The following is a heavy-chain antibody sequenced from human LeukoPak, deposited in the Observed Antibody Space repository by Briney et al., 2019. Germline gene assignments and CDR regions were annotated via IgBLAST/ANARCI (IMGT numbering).Heavy chain of an antibody. CDR3: ARDGDYYYGMDV. Sequence: SETLSLTCTVSGGSISSYYWSWIRQPPGKGLEWIGYIYYSGSTNYNPSLKSRVTISVDTSKNQFSLKLSSVTAADTAVYYCARDGDYYYGMDVWGQGTTVTVSS. J-gene: IGHJ6*02. CDR2: IYYSGST. D-gene: IGHD3-3*01. V-gene: IGHV4-59*01. CDR1: GGSISSYY.